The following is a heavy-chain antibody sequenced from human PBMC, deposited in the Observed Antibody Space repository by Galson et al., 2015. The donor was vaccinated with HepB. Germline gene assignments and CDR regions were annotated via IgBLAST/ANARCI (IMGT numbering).Heavy chain of an antibody. V-gene: IGHV3-30*09. J-gene: IGHJ4*02. Sequence: SLRLSCAASRFSFRSYAMHWVRQAPGQGLEWVAVIAYDGTKKYYADSVRGRFAISRDNSKDTLYLQMNSLRPEDTAVYYCARADPTSGPYDSSGYYLNSPFDYWGQGTLVTVSS. CDR3: ARADPTSGPYDSSGYYLNSPFDY. D-gene: IGHD3-22*01. CDR2: IAYDGTKK. CDR1: RFSFRSYA.